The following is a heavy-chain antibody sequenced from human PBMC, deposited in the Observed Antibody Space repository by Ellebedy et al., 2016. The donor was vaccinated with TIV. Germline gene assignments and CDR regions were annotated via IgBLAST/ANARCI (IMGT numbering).Heavy chain of an antibody. CDR1: GITFTNSW. Sequence: GESLKISXVASGITFTNSWMAWVRQTPGKGLEWVASINSDGFETRYVDSAKGRFTISRDNAANSVYLQMSSLRGDDTAMYYCARDSGFYCLDFWGQGALVTVSS. CDR3: ARDSGFYCLDF. V-gene: IGHV3-7*01. J-gene: IGHJ4*02. CDR2: INSDGFET. D-gene: IGHD2-15*01.